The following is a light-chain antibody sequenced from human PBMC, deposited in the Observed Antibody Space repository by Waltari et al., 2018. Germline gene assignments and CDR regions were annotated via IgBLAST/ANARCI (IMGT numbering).Light chain of an antibody. Sequence: SYELTQPPSASVSPGQTASITCSGDKLGDKYVCWYQQKPGQSPVLVIYQDTKRPSGIPERFSGSNSGNTATLTISGTHAMDEADYYCQAWDSSSKYVFGTGTKVTVL. J-gene: IGLJ1*01. V-gene: IGLV3-1*01. CDR1: KLGDKY. CDR2: QDT. CDR3: QAWDSSSKYV.